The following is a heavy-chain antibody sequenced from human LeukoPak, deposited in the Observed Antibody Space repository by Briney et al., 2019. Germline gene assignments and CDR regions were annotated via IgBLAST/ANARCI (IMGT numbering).Heavy chain of an antibody. CDR3: AKGDYYGHEPTYFDY. CDR2: ISGSGGST. J-gene: IGHJ4*02. V-gene: IGHV3-23*01. CDR1: GFTFSSYA. D-gene: IGHD3-10*01. Sequence: PGGSLRLSCAASGFTFSSYAMSWVRQAPGKGLEWVSAISGSGGSTYYADSVKGRFTISRGNSKNTLYLQMNSLRAEDTAVYYCAKGDYYGHEPTYFDYWGQGTLVTVSS.